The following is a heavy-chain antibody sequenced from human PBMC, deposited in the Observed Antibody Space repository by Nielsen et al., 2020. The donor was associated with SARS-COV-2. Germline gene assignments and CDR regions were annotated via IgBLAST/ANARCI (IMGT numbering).Heavy chain of an antibody. J-gene: IGHJ3*02. V-gene: IGHV3-33*01. CDR2: IWYDGSNK. CDR3: ARGPYYYDSSSGAFDI. D-gene: IGHD3-22*01. Sequence: GGSLRLSWAASGFTFSSYGMHWVRQAPGKGLEWVAVIWYDGSNKYYADSVKGRFTISRDNSKNTLYVQMNSLRAEDTAVYYCARGPYYYDSSSGAFDIWGRGTMVTVSS. CDR1: GFTFSSYG.